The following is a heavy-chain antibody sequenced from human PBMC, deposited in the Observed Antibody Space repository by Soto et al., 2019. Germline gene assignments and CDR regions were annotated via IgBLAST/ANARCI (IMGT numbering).Heavy chain of an antibody. V-gene: IGHV1-46*01. Sequence: ASVKVSCKASGCTFTSYYMHWVRQAPGQGLEWMGIINPSGGSTSYAQKFQGRVTMTRDTSTSTVYMELSSLRSEDTAVYYCARVRTSLGLLYYGMDVWGQGTTVTVSS. CDR3: ARVRTSLGLLYYGMDV. CDR1: GCTFTSYY. D-gene: IGHD7-27*01. J-gene: IGHJ6*02. CDR2: INPSGGST.